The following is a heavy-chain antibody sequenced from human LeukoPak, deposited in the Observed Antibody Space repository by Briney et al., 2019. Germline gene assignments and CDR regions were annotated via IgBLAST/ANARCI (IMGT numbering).Heavy chain of an antibody. CDR3: ARIFRQNFYGSGSYPYYFDY. Sequence: PGGSLRLSCAASGFTVSSNYMSWVRQAPGKGLEWVSVIYSGGSTYYADSVKGRFTISRDNSKNTLYLQMNSLRAEDTAVYYCARIFRQNFYGSGSYPYYFDYWGQGTLVTVSP. V-gene: IGHV3-53*01. J-gene: IGHJ4*02. CDR1: GFTVSSNY. D-gene: IGHD3-10*01. CDR2: IYSGGST.